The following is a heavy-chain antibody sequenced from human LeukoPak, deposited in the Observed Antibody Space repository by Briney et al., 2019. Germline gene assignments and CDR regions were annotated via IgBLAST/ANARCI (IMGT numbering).Heavy chain of an antibody. V-gene: IGHV1-2*02. CDR1: GYTFTDYY. CDR3: AREGDVVADVNWFDP. J-gene: IGHJ5*02. D-gene: IGHD2-2*01. CDR2: INPNSGAT. Sequence: ALVKVSCKAYGYTFTDYYMHWVRQAPGRGPDWMGWINPNSGATHYAQKFQGRVTMTRDTSISTAYMDLGRLRSDDTAVYYCAREGDVVADVNWFDPWDQGTLVTVSS.